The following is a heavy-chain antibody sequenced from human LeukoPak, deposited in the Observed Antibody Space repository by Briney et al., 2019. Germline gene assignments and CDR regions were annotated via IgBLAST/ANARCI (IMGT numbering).Heavy chain of an antibody. D-gene: IGHD2/OR15-2a*01. J-gene: IGHJ4*02. CDR3: ARVTTVGCRSVTCYVDY. CDR2: INHSGST. V-gene: IGHV4-34*01. CDR1: GGSFSGYY. Sequence: SETLSLTCAVYGGSFSGYYWSWIRQPPGKGLEWIGEINHSGSTNYNPSLKSRVTISVDTSKNQFSLKLSSVTAADTAVYYCARVTTVGCRSVTCYVDYWGQGTLVTVSS.